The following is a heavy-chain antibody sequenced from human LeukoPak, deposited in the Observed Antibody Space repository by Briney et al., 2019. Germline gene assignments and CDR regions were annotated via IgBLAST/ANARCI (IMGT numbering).Heavy chain of an antibody. J-gene: IGHJ4*02. Sequence: GGSLRLSCAASGFTFSSYSMNWVRQAPGKGLEWVSSISSSSSYIYYADSVKGRFTISRDNAKNSLYLQMNSLRAEDTAVYYCARKSCSSTSCWFDYWGQGTLVTVSS. CDR1: GFTFSSYS. V-gene: IGHV3-21*01. CDR3: ARKSCSSTSCWFDY. D-gene: IGHD2-2*01. CDR2: ISSSSSYI.